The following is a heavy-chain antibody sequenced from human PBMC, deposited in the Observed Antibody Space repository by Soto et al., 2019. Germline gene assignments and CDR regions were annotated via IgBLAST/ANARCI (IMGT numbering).Heavy chain of an antibody. CDR2: INSRGTTI. CDR1: GVTFSDYT. J-gene: IGHJ6*02. D-gene: IGHD3-10*01. CDR3: TRGILRGSYYHYGMDV. V-gene: IGHV3-48*02. Sequence: WGSLRLACAVSGVTFSDYTMNWVRQTPGKGLEWLSYINSRGTTIYYADSVKGRFTISRDNDNGSLNLKMNNLRDEDTAIYYCTRGILRGSYYHYGMDVWGHGTTVIVSS.